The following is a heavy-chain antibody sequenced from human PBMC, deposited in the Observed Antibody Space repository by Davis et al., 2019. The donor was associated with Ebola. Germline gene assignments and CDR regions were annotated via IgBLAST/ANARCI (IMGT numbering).Heavy chain of an antibody. D-gene: IGHD6-19*01. CDR1: GGSISSSNW. J-gene: IGHJ4*02. CDR3: ARDPGYSSGWYFDY. Sequence: SETLSLTCTVSGGSISSSNWWSWVRQLPGNGLEWIGEIYHSGSTNYNPSLKSRVTISVDKSKNQFSLKLSSVTAADTAVYYCARDPGYSSGWYFDYWGQGTLVTVSS. CDR2: IYHSGST. V-gene: IGHV4-4*02.